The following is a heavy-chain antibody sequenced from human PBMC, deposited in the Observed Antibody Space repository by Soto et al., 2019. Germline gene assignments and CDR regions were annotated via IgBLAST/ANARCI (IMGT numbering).Heavy chain of an antibody. Sequence: GGSLRLSCAASGFTFSSYAMSWVRQAPGKGLEWVSAISGSGGSTYYADSVKGRFTISRDNSKNTLYLQMNSLRAEDTAVYYCAKGRLPELGYCSGGSCYYFDYWGQGTLVPVSS. CDR3: AKGRLPELGYCSGGSCYYFDY. J-gene: IGHJ4*02. V-gene: IGHV3-23*01. CDR2: ISGSGGST. CDR1: GFTFSSYA. D-gene: IGHD2-15*01.